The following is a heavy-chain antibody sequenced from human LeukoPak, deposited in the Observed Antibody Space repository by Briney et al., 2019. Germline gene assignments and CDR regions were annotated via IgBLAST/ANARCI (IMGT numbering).Heavy chain of an antibody. V-gene: IGHV4-59*08. CDR3: DRRHSDAFDI. CDR2: MYYRGRT. J-gene: IGHJ3*02. CDR1: GGSISSYY. Sequence: SETLSLTCSVWGGSISSYYWSCLRQPPGKGLEGLGYMYYRGRTNYSPSRKGRVTISVDTSQNQFALKLSSVTAADTDVYYCDRRHSDAFDIWGQGTMVTVSS. D-gene: IGHD2-15*01.